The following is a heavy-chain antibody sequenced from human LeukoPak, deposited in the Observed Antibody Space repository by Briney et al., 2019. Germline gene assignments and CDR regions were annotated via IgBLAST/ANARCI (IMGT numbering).Heavy chain of an antibody. CDR1: GVSIDSYY. J-gene: IGHJ3*02. V-gene: IGHV4-59*12. CDR2: ISYSGST. CDR3: ARDDYKDAFDI. Sequence: SETLSLTCAVSGVSIDSYYWSWVRQPPGKGLEWIGYISYSGSTNYNPSLKSRVTISVDRSKNQFSLKLSSVTAADTAVYYCARDDYKDAFDIWGQGTMVTVSS. D-gene: IGHD4/OR15-4a*01.